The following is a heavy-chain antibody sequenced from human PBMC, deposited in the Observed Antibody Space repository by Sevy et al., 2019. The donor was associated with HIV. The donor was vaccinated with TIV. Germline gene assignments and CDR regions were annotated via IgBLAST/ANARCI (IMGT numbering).Heavy chain of an antibody. CDR2: IYYSGST. D-gene: IGHD6-13*01. CDR3: ASFIAAAGTERFDP. Sequence: SETLSLTCTVSGGSISSYYWSWIRQPPGKGLEWIGYIYYSGSTNYNPSLKSRVTISVDTSKNQLSLKLSSVTAADTAVYYCASFIAAAGTERFDPWGQGTLVTVSS. J-gene: IGHJ5*02. V-gene: IGHV4-59*01. CDR1: GGSISSYY.